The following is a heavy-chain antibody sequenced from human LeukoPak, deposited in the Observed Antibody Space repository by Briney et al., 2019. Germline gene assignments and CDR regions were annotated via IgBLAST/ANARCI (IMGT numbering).Heavy chain of an antibody. CDR2: INHSGST. J-gene: IGHJ4*02. V-gene: IGHV4-34*01. D-gene: IGHD3-10*01. Sequence: PSETLSLTCAVYGGSFSGYYWSWIRQPPGKGLEWIGEINHSGSTNYNPSLKSRVTISVDTSKNQFSLKLSSVTAADTAVYYCARERGRNYYGSGSYYKVPREAFDYWGQGTLVTVSS. CDR3: ARERGRNYYGSGSYYKVPREAFDY. CDR1: GGSFSGYY.